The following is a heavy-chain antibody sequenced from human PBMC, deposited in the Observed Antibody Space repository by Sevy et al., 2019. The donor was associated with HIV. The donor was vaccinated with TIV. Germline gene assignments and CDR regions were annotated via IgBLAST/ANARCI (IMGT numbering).Heavy chain of an antibody. J-gene: IGHJ3*02. CDR3: ARDYNYDILTGTDAFDI. D-gene: IGHD3-9*01. Sequence: ASVKVSCKASGYTFTSYGISWVRQAPGQGLEWMGWISAYNGNTNYAQKLQGRVTMTTDTSTSTAYMELRSLRSDDTAVYYCARDYNYDILTGTDAFDIWGKGTMVTVSS. CDR1: GYTFTSYG. V-gene: IGHV1-18*01. CDR2: ISAYNGNT.